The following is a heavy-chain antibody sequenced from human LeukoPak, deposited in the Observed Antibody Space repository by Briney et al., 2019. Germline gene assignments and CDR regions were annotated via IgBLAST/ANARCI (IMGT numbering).Heavy chain of an antibody. CDR3: ARGGSRTYYDYIWGSSGAHAI. CDR2: ISAYNGNT. CDR1: GYIFPSYG. D-gene: IGHD3-16*01. J-gene: IGHJ3*02. Sequence: ASVKVSCKASGYIFPSYGISWVRQAPGQGLEGRGWISAYNGNTNYAQKLQGRVTMTTDTSTSTAYMELRSLRSDDTAVYYCARGGSRTYYDYIWGSSGAHAIWGQGTMVTVSS. V-gene: IGHV1-18*01.